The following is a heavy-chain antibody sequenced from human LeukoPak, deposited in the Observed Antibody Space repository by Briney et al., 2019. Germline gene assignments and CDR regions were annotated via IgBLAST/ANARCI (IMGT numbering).Heavy chain of an antibody. D-gene: IGHD4-23*01. CDR2: IYYSGST. CDR1: GGSISSGCYY. CDR3: ARQSDGGNWIDY. Sequence: KTSETLSLTCTVSGGSISSGCYYWSWIRQHPGKGLEWIGYIYYSGSTYYNPSLKSRVTISVDTSKNQFSLKLSSVTAADTAVYYCARQSDGGNWIDYWGQGTLVTVSS. V-gene: IGHV4-31*03. J-gene: IGHJ4*02.